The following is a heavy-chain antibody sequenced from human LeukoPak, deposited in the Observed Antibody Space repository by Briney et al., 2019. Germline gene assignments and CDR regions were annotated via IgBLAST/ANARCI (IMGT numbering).Heavy chain of an antibody. CDR1: GYSISSGYY. CDR3: ARVPYYDFWSGPDEYFDY. J-gene: IGHJ4*02. V-gene: IGHV4-38-2*02. CDR2: IYHSGST. Sequence: PSETLSLTCTVSGYSISSGYYWVWIRQPRGKGLEWIGSIYHSGSTYYNPSLKSRVTISVDTSKNQFSLKLSSVTAADTAVYYCARVPYYDFWSGPDEYFDYWGQGTLVTVSS. D-gene: IGHD3-3*01.